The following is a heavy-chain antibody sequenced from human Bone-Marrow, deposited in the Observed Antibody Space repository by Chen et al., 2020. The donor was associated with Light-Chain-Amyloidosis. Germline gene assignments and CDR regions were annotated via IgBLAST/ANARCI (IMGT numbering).Heavy chain of an antibody. Sequence: EVQLLESGGGLVQPGGSLRLSCAASGFTFSSYAMSWVRQAPGKGLEWVANIKQDWSEKYFVDSVRGRFIISRDNTKTSLYLQMTSLRAEDTAVYYCARWEYNSGWYWLDSWGQGTLVTVSS. D-gene: IGHD6-19*01. CDR2: IKQDWSEK. J-gene: IGHJ5*01. V-gene: IGHV3-7*01. CDR1: GFTFSSYA. CDR3: ARWEYNSGWYWLDS.